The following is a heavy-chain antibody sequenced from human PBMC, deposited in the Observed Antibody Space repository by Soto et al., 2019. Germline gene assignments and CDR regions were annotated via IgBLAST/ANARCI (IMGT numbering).Heavy chain of an antibody. V-gene: IGHV3-23*01. D-gene: IGHD2-2*01. Sequence: EVQLLESGGGLVQPGGSLRLSCAASGFTFSSYAMSWVRQAPGKGLEWVSAISGSGGSTYYADSVKGRFTISRDNSKNTLYLQMNSLRAEDTAVYYCAKSDQLLSPWYYYYYMDVWGKGTTVTVSS. CDR2: ISGSGGST. CDR3: AKSDQLLSPWYYYYYMDV. CDR1: GFTFSSYA. J-gene: IGHJ6*03.